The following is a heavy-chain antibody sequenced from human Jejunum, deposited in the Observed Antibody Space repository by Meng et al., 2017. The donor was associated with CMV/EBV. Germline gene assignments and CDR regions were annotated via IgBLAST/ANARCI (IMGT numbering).Heavy chain of an antibody. Sequence: ASGCTFSRFSISWVRQAPGQGLEWMGGIIPLFAKAEYAQKFQTRLTITRDESTSTDYMELNNLTSDDTAVYYCARNGPLYYFDYWGQGTPVTVSS. V-gene: IGHV1-69*05. J-gene: IGHJ4*02. CDR2: IIPLFAKA. D-gene: IGHD3-16*01. CDR1: GCTFSRFS. CDR3: ARNGPLYYFDY.